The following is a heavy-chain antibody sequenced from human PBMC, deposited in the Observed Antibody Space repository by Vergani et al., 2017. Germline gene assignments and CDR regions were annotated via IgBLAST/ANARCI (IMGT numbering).Heavy chain of an antibody. J-gene: IGHJ3*02. CDR3: AKEIRPGSSGTFDAFDI. D-gene: IGHD5-12*01. V-gene: IGHV3-9*01. CDR2: ISWNSGSI. Sequence: EVQLVESGGGLVQPGRSLRLSCAASGFTFDDYAMHWFRQAPGKGLEWFSGISWNSGSIGYADSVKGRFTISRDNAKNSLYLQMNSLRAEDTALYYCAKEIRPGSSGTFDAFDIWGQGTMVTVSS. CDR1: GFTFDDYA.